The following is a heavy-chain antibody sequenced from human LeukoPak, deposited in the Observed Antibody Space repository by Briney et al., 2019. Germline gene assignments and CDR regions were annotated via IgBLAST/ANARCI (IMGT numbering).Heavy chain of an antibody. J-gene: IGHJ4*02. D-gene: IGHD3-22*01. CDR2: IYHSGST. CDR3: ARSRGFTTIFDY. CDR1: GGSISSSSYY. Sequence: SETLSLTCTVSGGSISSSSYYWGWIRQPPGKGLEWIGYIYHSGSTYYNPSLKSRVTISVDRSKNQFSLKLSSVTAADTAVYYCARSRGFTTIFDYWGQGTLVTVSS. V-gene: IGHV4-30-2*01.